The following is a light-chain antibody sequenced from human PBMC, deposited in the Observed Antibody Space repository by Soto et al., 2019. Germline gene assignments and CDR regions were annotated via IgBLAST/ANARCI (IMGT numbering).Light chain of an antibody. V-gene: IGKV1-27*01. Sequence: DLQMTQSPSSLSASVGDRVTISCRASQGISNYLAWYQQKPGKAPRLLIYAASSLQSGVSFRFTGSGSGTDFTLTISSLQPEDVATYYCQNYNWPPFTFGPGTKVDIK. CDR1: QGISNY. CDR2: AAS. J-gene: IGKJ3*01. CDR3: QNYNWPPFT.